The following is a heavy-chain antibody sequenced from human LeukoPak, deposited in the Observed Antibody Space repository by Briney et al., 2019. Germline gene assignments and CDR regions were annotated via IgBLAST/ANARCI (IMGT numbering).Heavy chain of an antibody. J-gene: IGHJ4*02. CDR1: GFTFSSYP. CDR2: IGSSAGDT. CDR3: AKYYYTSGSSGGRVFDY. D-gene: IGHD3-10*01. Sequence: GGSLRLSCAASGFTFSSYPMTWVRQAPGKGLEWVSTIGSSAGDTHYADSVKGRFTISRDNSKNSLYLKMNSLRAEDTAVYYCAKYYYTSGSSGGRVFDYWGQGTLVTVSS. V-gene: IGHV3-23*01.